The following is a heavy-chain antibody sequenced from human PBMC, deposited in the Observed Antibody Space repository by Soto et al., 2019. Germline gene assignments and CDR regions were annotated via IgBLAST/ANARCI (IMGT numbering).Heavy chain of an antibody. Sequence: QVHLAESGGGVVQPGRSLRLSCAASGFTFSNYPMNWVRQAPGKGLEWVAVISYDGNTKHYADSVKGRCTISRDNPRNTLYLQMNSLRVEDTAVYYCARDVSLGVAAAGYFDSWGQGAQVTVSS. CDR3: ARDVSLGVAAAGYFDS. D-gene: IGHD6-25*01. CDR1: GFTFSNYP. J-gene: IGHJ4*02. CDR2: ISYDGNTK. V-gene: IGHV3-30*04.